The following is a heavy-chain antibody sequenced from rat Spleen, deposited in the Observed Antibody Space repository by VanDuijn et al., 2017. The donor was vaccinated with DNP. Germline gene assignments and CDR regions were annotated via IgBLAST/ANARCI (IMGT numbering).Heavy chain of an antibody. CDR2: ISTGGGST. J-gene: IGHJ2*01. CDR3: AGRPPPTRGPFDY. CDR1: GFTFSNYG. V-gene: IGHV5-25*01. Sequence: EVKLVESGGGLVQPGRSLKLSCAASGFTFSNYGMAWVRQAPTKGLEWVAYISTGGGSTYYRDSVKGRFTISRDNAKSTLYLQMDSLRSEDTATYYCAGRPPPTRGPFDYWGQGVTVTVSS. D-gene: IGHD1-4*01.